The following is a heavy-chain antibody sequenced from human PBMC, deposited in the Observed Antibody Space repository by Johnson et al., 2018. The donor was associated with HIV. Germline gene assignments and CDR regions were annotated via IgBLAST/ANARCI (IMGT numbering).Heavy chain of an antibody. CDR2: IKQDGSEK. D-gene: IGHD6-13*01. CDR3: TTGPIAARRGAFDI. Sequence: VQLVESGGGLVQPGGSLRLSCAASGFTFSSYWMSWVRQAPGKGLEWVANIKQDGSEKYYVDSVKGRFTISRDNSKNTLYLQMNSLKTEDTAVYSCTTGPIAARRGAFDIWGRGTMVTVSS. J-gene: IGHJ3*02. CDR1: GFTFSSYW. V-gene: IGHV3-7*05.